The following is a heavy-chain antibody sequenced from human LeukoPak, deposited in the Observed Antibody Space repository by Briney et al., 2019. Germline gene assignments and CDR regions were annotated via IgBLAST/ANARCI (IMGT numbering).Heavy chain of an antibody. V-gene: IGHV1-24*01. Sequence: AAVKVYCTVSGYTLTELSMHWVRQAPGKGLEWMGGFDPEDGETIYAQKFQGRVTMTEDTSTDTAYMELSSLRSEDTAVYYCATEWMTTVSTDWYWGQGTLVTVST. CDR1: GYTLTELS. J-gene: IGHJ4*02. CDR3: ATEWMTTVSTDWY. CDR2: FDPEDGET. D-gene: IGHD4-17*01.